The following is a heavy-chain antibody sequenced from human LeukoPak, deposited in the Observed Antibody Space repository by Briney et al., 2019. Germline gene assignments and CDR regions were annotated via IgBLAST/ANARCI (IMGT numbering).Heavy chain of an antibody. CDR1: GYTFTGYY. V-gene: IGHV1-2*02. Sequence: ASVKVSCKASGYTFTGYYMHWVRQAPGQGLEWMGWINPNSGGTNYAQKFQGRVTMTRDTSISTAYMELSRLRSDDTAVYYCARDHGGGAQFDPWGQGTLVTVSS. CDR3: ARDHGGGAQFDP. D-gene: IGHD1-26*01. J-gene: IGHJ5*02. CDR2: INPNSGGT.